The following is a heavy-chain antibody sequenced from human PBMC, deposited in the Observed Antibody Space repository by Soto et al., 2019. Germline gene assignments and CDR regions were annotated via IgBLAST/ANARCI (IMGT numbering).Heavy chain of an antibody. CDR1: GGSFSGYY. V-gene: IGHV4-34*01. J-gene: IGHJ6*02. Sequence: PSETLSLTCAVYGGSFSGYYWSWIRQPPGKGLEWIGEINHSGSTSYNPSLKSRVTISVDTSKNQFSLKLSSVTAADTAVYYCARRVYCSGGSCYFSPYYYYGMDVWGQGTTVTVSS. D-gene: IGHD2-15*01. CDR3: ARRVYCSGGSCYFSPYYYYGMDV. CDR2: INHSGST.